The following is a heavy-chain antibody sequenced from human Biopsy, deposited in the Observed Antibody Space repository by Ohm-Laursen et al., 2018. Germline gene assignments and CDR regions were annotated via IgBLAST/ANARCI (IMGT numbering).Heavy chain of an antibody. CDR3: AKDLRNNNWGVEN. CDR1: GFSFSSYG. J-gene: IGHJ4*02. V-gene: IGHV3-30*18. CDR2: ISDDGRNK. Sequence: SLRLSCAASGFSFSSYGMHWVRQAPGKGLEWVAVISDDGRNKYYIDSVRGRFTISRDNSKNTLYLQMNNLRAEDTAVFYCAKDLRNNNWGVENGGQGTLVTVSS. D-gene: IGHD7-27*01.